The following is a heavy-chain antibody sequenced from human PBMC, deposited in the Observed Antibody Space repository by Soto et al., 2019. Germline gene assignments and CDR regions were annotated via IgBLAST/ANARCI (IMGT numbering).Heavy chain of an antibody. V-gene: IGHV4-31*03. CDR1: GGSISSGGYY. J-gene: IGHJ5*02. CDR2: IYYSGST. CDR3: ARELTTVTSDTQYNWFDP. Sequence: SETLSLTCTVSGGSISSGGYYWSWIRQHPGKGLEWIGYIYYSGSTYYNPSLKSRVTISVDTSKNQFSLKLSSVTAADTAVYYCARELTTVTSDTQYNWFDPWGQGTLVTVSS. D-gene: IGHD4-17*01.